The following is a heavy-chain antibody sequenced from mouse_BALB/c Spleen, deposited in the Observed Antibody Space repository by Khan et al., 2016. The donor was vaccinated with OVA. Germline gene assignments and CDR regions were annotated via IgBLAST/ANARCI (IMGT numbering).Heavy chain of an antibody. V-gene: IGHV9-4*02. J-gene: IGHJ4*01. Sequence: QIQLVQSGPELKKPGETVRISCKASGYTFTTAGMQWVQKMPGKGLKWIGWINTHSGVPKYAEDFKGRFVFSLETSASTANLQITNLKNEDTATYFCARGGAAFYRNDGGAMDSWGQGTSVTVSS. CDR1: GYTFTTAG. CDR2: INTHSGVP. D-gene: IGHD2-14*01. CDR3: ARGGAAFYRNDGGAMDS.